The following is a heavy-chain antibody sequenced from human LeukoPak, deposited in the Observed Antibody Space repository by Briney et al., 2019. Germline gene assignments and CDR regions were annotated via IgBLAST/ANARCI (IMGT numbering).Heavy chain of an antibody. Sequence: GGSLRPSCAVSGLPFSNHWMTWVRQAPGKGLERVANINQDGSEKYYVDSVKGRFSISRDNAKSSLCLQMNSLRVEDTAMYFCAREGYGDYHIWGQGTIVTVSS. CDR2: INQDGSEK. V-gene: IGHV3-7*01. D-gene: IGHD4-17*01. J-gene: IGHJ3*02. CDR3: AREGYGDYHI. CDR1: GLPFSNHW.